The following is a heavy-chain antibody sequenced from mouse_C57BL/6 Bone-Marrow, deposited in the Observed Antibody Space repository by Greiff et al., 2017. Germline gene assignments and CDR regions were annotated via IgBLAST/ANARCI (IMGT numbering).Heavy chain of an antibody. J-gene: IGHJ1*03. CDR3: ARRLRDGYFGV. D-gene: IGHD1-1*01. CDR2: ISSGSSNI. V-gene: IGHV5-17*01. CDR1: GFTFSDYG. Sequence: EVQLVESGGGLVKPGGSLKLSCAASGFTFSDYGMHWVRQAPEKGLEWVAYISSGSSNIYYADTVKGRFTIYRDNAKNNLFLKRTSLRSEDTAMYVCARRLRDGYFGVWGTGTTVTVSS.